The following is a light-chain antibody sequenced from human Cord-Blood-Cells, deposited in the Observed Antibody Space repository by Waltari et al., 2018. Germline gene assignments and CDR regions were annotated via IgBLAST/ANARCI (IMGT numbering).Light chain of an antibody. J-gene: IGLJ1*01. V-gene: IGLV2-14*01. CDR2: EVS. CDR1: SSDVVRHNS. CDR3: SSYTSSSTYV. Sequence: QSALTQPASVSGSPGQSITISCTGPSSDVVRHNSVPWYQQHPGKAPKLMIYEVSNRPSGVSNRFSGSKSGNTASLTISGLQAEDEADYYCSSYTSSSTYVFGTGTKVTVL.